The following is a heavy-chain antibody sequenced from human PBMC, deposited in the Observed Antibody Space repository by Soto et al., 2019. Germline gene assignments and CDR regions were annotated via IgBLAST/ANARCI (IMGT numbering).Heavy chain of an antibody. D-gene: IGHD3-16*01. Sequence: VQLVESGGGVVQPGRSLRLSCAASGFTFSSYGMHWVRQAPGKGLEWVAVIWYDGSNKYYADSVKGRFTISRDNSKNTLYLQMNSLRAEDTAVYYCARDRRYDYVWGSPLDYWGQGTLVTVSS. V-gene: IGHV3-33*01. CDR2: IWYDGSNK. CDR1: GFTFSSYG. J-gene: IGHJ4*02. CDR3: ARDRRYDYVWGSPLDY.